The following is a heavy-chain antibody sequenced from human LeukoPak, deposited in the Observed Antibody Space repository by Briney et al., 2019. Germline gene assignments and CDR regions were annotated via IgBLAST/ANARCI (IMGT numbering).Heavy chain of an antibody. CDR3: ASRYSGYVRDAFDI. Sequence: SVKVSCKASGGTFSSYAISWVRQAPGQGLEWMGGIIPIFGTANYAQKFQGRVTITADESTSTAYMELSSLRSGDTAVYYCASRYSGYVRDAFDIWGQGTMVTVSS. CDR1: GGTFSSYA. V-gene: IGHV1-69*01. D-gene: IGHD5-12*01. CDR2: IIPIFGTA. J-gene: IGHJ3*02.